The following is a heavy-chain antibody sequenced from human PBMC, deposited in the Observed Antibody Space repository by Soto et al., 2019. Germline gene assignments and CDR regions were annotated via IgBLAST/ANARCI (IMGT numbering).Heavy chain of an antibody. CDR3: ARDLRVYYYGMDV. Sequence: QVQLVQSGAEVKKPGASVKVSCKASGYTFTGYYMHWVRQAPGQGLEWMGWINPNSGGTTYAQKFQGRVTMTRDTAISTAYMELSRLRSDDTAVYYCARDLRVYYYGMDVWGQGTTVTVSS. CDR2: INPNSGGT. CDR1: GYTFTGYY. V-gene: IGHV1-2*02. J-gene: IGHJ6*02.